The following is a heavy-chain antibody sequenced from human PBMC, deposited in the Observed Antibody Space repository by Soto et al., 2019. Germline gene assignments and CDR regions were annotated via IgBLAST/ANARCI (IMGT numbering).Heavy chain of an antibody. V-gene: IGHV1-8*01. J-gene: IGHJ6*02. CDR2: MNPNSGNT. CDR3: ARGYYYGSGSYYNSPLYYYYGMDA. Sequence: ASVKVSCKASGYTFTSYDINWVRQATGQGLAWMGWMNPNSGNTGYAQKFQGRVTMTRNTSISTAYMELSSLRSEDTAVYYCARGYYYGSGSYYNSPLYYYYGMDAWGQGTTVTVSS. D-gene: IGHD3-10*01. CDR1: GYTFTSYD.